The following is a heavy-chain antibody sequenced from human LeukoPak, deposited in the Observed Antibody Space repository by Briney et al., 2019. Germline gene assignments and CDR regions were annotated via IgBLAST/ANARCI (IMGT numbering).Heavy chain of an antibody. CDR1: GGSFSGYY. CDR3: ARAPRITMIVVVITMGAFDI. Sequence: SETLSLTCAVYGGSFSGYYWSWIRQPPGKGLEWIGEINHSGSTNYNPSLKSRVIISVDTSKNQFSLKLSSVTAADTAVYYCARAPRITMIVVVITMGAFDIWGQGTMVTVSS. V-gene: IGHV4-34*01. J-gene: IGHJ3*02. CDR2: INHSGST. D-gene: IGHD3-22*01.